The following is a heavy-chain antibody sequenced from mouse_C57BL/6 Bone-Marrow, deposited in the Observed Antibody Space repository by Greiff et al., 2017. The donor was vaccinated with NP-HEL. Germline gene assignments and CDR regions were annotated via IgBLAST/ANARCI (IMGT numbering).Heavy chain of an antibody. CDR2: INPYNGDT. CDR3: AREGTTVVPLY. D-gene: IGHD1-1*01. Sequence: VQLKESGPELVKPGDSVKISCKASGYSFTGYFMNWVMQSHGQSLEWIGRINPYNGDTFYNQKFKGKATLTVDKSSSTAHMELRSLTSEDSAVYYCAREGTTVVPLYWGQGTTLTVSS. V-gene: IGHV1-20*01. J-gene: IGHJ2*01. CDR1: GYSFTGYF.